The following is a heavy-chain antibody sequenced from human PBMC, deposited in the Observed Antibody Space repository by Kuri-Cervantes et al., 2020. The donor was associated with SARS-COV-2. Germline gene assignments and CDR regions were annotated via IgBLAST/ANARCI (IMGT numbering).Heavy chain of an antibody. Sequence: GGSLRLSCKGSGYSFTSYWIGWLRQMPGKGLEWMGIIYPGDSDTRYSPSFQSQVTISADKSISTAYLQWSSLKASDTAMYYCATQLGGVEYSSSGSGAFDIWGQGTMVTVSS. CDR3: ATQLGGVEYSSSGSGAFDI. D-gene: IGHD6-6*01. V-gene: IGHV5-51*01. CDR2: IYPGDSDT. J-gene: IGHJ3*02. CDR1: GYSFTSYW.